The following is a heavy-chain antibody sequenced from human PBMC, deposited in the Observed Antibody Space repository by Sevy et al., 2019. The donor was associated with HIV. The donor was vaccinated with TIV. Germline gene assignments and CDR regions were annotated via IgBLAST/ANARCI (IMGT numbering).Heavy chain of an antibody. V-gene: IGHV3-11*01. CDR2: ISGGGATI. CDR3: ARDPFHFLRGCF. D-gene: IGHD3-10*01. Sequence: GGSLRLSCAASGLALSDYYMAWIRQAPGKGLEWVSYISGGGATIYYADSVKGRFTISRDNAKATLHLQMNSLRVDDTAVYSCARDPFHFLRGCFWGQGTQVTVSS. CDR1: GLALSDYY. J-gene: IGHJ4*02.